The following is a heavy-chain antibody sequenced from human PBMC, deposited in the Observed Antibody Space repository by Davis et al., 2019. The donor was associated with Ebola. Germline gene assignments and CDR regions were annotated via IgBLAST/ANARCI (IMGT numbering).Heavy chain of an antibody. V-gene: IGHV3-74*01. D-gene: IGHD2-2*01. CDR3: ARATGTQLLFYYGMDV. CDR1: GFTFSNYW. J-gene: IGHJ6*04. Sequence: PGGSLRLSCVASGFTFSNYWMHWVRQAPGKGLVWVSRIKTDGTTTTYADSVKGRFTISRDNAKNTLYLQMNSLRAEDTAVYYCARATGTQLLFYYGMDVWGKGTTVTVSS. CDR2: IKTDGTTT.